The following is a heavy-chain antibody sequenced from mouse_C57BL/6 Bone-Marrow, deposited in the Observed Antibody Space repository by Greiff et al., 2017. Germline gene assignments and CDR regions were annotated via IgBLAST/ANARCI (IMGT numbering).Heavy chain of an antibody. V-gene: IGHV3-6*01. Sequence: EVQLVESGPGLVKPSQSLSLTCSVTGYSITSGYYWNWIRQFPGNKLEWMGYISYDGSNNYNPSLKNRISITRDTSKNQFCLKLNSVTTEDTATYYCARGTSLDYWGQGTTLTVSS. D-gene: IGHD6-2*01. J-gene: IGHJ2*01. CDR1: GYSITSGYY. CDR3: ARGTSLDY. CDR2: ISYDGSN.